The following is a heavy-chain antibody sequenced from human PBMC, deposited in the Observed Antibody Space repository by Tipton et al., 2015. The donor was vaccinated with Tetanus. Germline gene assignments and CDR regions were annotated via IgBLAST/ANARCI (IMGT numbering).Heavy chain of an antibody. CDR3: ARDEVVITTGWWFDP. D-gene: IGHD3-22*01. CDR2: IYTSGST. CDR1: GGSISSSSYY. Sequence: TLSLTCTVSGGSISSSSYYWGWIRQPAGKGLEWIGRIYTSGSTNYNPSLKSRVTMSVDTSKNQFSLKLSSVTAADTAVYYCARDEVVITTGWWFDPWGQGTLVTVSS. V-gene: IGHV4-61*02. J-gene: IGHJ5*02.